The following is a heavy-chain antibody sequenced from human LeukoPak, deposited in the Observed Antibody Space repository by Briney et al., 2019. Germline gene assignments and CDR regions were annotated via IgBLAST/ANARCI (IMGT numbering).Heavy chain of an antibody. D-gene: IGHD3-22*01. CDR2: IKSKTDGGTT. Sequence: GGSLRLSCAASGFTFSNAWMSWVRQAPGKGLEWVGRIKSKTDGGTTDYAAPVKGRFTISRDDSKNTLYLQMNSLKTEDTAVYYCARERVYYDSSGFPAYYYYYYMDVWGKGTTVTVSS. J-gene: IGHJ6*03. V-gene: IGHV3-15*01. CDR3: ARERVYYDSSGFPAYYYYYYMDV. CDR1: GFTFSNAW.